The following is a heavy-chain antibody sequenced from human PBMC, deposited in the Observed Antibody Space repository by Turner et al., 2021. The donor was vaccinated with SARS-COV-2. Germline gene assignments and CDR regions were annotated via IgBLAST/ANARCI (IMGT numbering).Heavy chain of an antibody. J-gene: IGHJ4*02. CDR1: GFSLSTIGMR. CDR2: IDWDDDK. CDR3: ARTTWYSSGCFDY. D-gene: IGHD6-19*01. V-gene: IGHV2-70*04. Sequence: QVTLKESGPALLKPPQTLTRTAPFSGFSLSTIGMRVSWIRQPPGKALEWLARIDWDDDKFYSTSLKTRLTNSKDTSKNQVVLTMTNMDPVDTATYYCARTTWYSSGCFDYWGQGTLVTVSS.